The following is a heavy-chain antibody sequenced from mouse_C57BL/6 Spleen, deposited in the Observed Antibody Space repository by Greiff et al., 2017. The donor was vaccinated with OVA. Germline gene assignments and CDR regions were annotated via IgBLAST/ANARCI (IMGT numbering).Heavy chain of an antibody. CDR2: ISSGSSTI. Sequence: EVQRVESGGGLVKPGGSLKLSCAASGFTFSDYGMHWVRQAPEKGLEWVAYISSGSSTIYYADTVKGRFTMSRDNAKNTLSLQMASLRSADAATDYYARGCDVPAWFAYWGQGTLVTVSA. CDR1: GFTFSDYG. V-gene: IGHV5-17*01. CDR3: ARGCDVPAWFAY. D-gene: IGHD3-3*01. J-gene: IGHJ3*01.